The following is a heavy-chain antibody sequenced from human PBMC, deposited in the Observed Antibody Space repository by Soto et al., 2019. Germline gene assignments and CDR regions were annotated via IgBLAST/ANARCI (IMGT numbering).Heavy chain of an antibody. Sequence: PSETLSLTCTVSGGSISSYYWSWIRQPPGKGLEWIGYIYYSGSTNYNPSLKSRVTISVDTSKNQFSLKLSSVTAADTAVYYCARGLPAAIDIGAFDIWGQGTMVTVSS. CDR2: IYYSGST. CDR1: GGSISSYY. J-gene: IGHJ3*02. CDR3: ARGLPAAIDIGAFDI. V-gene: IGHV4-59*01. D-gene: IGHD2-2*01.